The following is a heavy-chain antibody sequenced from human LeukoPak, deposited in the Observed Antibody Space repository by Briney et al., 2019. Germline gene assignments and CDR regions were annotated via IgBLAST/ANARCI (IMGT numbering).Heavy chain of an antibody. J-gene: IGHJ4*02. CDR1: GFTFTSSA. V-gene: IGHV1-58*01. Sequence: VASVKVSCKASGFTFTSSAVQWVRQARGQRLEWIGWIVVGSGNTNYAQKFQERVTITRDMSTSTAYMELSSLRSEDTAVYYCAADFSGYDYYDYRGQGTLVTVSS. D-gene: IGHD5-12*01. CDR2: IVVGSGNT. CDR3: AADFSGYDYYDY.